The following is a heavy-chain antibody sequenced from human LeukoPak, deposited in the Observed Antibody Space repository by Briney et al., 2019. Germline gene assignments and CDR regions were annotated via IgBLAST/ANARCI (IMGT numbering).Heavy chain of an antibody. CDR3: ARLVGFRDY. D-gene: IGHD2-15*01. Sequence: SETLSLTCAVYGGSFSGYYWSWIRQPPGKGLEWIGEINHSGSTNYNPSLKSRVTISVDTSKNQFSLKLSSVTAADTAVYYCARLVGFRDYWGQGTLVTVSS. V-gene: IGHV4-34*01. CDR1: GGSFSGYY. CDR2: INHSGST. J-gene: IGHJ4*02.